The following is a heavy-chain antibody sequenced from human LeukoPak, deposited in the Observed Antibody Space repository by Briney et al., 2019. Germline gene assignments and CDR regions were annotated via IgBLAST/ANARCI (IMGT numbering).Heavy chain of an antibody. J-gene: IGHJ4*02. Sequence: GGSLRLSCAASGFTFSSYGMHWVRQAPGKGLEWVAFIRYDGSNKYYADSVKGRFTISRDNSKNTPYLQMNSLRAEDTAVYYCAKVDYYDSSGQYYFDYWGQGTLVTVSS. D-gene: IGHD3-22*01. CDR2: IRYDGSNK. CDR1: GFTFSSYG. V-gene: IGHV3-30*02. CDR3: AKVDYYDSSGQYYFDY.